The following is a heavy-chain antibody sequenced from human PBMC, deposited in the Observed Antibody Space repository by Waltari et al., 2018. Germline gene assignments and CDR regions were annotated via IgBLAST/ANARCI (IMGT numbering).Heavy chain of an antibody. D-gene: IGHD3-10*01. Sequence: EVQLVESGGGLVKPGGSLRLYCAASGFTFSSYSMNWVRQAPGKRLEWDSSISSSSSYIYCADSVKGRFTISRDNAKNSLYLQMNSLRAEDTAVYYCALIPGMVQGVLPIDYWGQGTLVTVSS. J-gene: IGHJ4*02. CDR1: GFTFSSYS. V-gene: IGHV3-21*01. CDR3: ALIPGMVQGVLPIDY. CDR2: ISSSSSYI.